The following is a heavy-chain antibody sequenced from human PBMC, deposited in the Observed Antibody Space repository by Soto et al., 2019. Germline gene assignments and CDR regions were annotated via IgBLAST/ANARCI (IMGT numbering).Heavy chain of an antibody. Sequence: ASETLSLTCTVSGGSISSYYWSWIRQPPGKGLEWIGYIYYSGSTNYNPSLKSRVTISVDTSKNQFSLKLSSVTAADTAVYYCARHPDRGYGLDHWGPGTLVTVSS. V-gene: IGHV4-59*08. CDR2: IYYSGST. D-gene: IGHD5-12*01. CDR3: ARHPDRGYGLDH. J-gene: IGHJ4*02. CDR1: GGSISSYY.